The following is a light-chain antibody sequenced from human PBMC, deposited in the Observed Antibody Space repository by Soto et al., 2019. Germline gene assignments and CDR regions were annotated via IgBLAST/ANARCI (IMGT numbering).Light chain of an antibody. CDR2: DGS. CDR3: HVWDSSSDHVV. J-gene: IGLJ2*01. CDR1: NIGSKS. Sequence: SYELTQPPSVSVAPGQTARITCGGNNIGSKSVHWYQQKPGQAPILVVYDGSDRPSGIPERFSGSNSANTATLTISRVEAGNEADYYCHVWDSSSDHVVFGGGTKVTVL. V-gene: IGLV3-21*02.